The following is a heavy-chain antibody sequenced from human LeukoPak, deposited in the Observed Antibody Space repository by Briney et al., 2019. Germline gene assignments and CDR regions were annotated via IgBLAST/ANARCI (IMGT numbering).Heavy chain of an antibody. V-gene: IGHV3-23*01. D-gene: IGHD3-22*01. CDR3: AKAVAPYYYDTSGLGILGY. J-gene: IGHJ4*02. CDR1: GFTFSSYA. CDR2: ISGSGGST. Sequence: GGSLRLSCAASGFTFSSYAMGWVRQAPGKGLEWVSAISGSGGSTYYADSVKGRFTISRDNSKNTLYLQMNSLRAEDTAVYYCAKAVAPYYYDTSGLGILGYWGQGTLVTVSS.